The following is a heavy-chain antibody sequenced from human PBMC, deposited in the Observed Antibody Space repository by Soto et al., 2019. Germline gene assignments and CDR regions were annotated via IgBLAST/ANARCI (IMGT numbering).Heavy chain of an antibody. CDR1: SGSIGSSSYY. CDR2: LYYTGTT. Sequence: SETLSLTCRVSSGSIGSSSYYFGWIRQPPGKGLEWIGSLYYTGTTNYNSSLKSRVTISADKTQNKCSMRLSSVDAAVTAVYYCGAYCSRTHCYDCIDPWGQGTLVTVSS. CDR3: GAYCSRTHCYDCIDP. D-gene: IGHD2-2*01. V-gene: IGHV4-39*01. J-gene: IGHJ5*02.